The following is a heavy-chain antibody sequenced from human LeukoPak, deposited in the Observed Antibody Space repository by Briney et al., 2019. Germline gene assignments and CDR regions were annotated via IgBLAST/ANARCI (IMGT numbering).Heavy chain of an antibody. J-gene: IGHJ6*03. CDR2: IYHSGST. D-gene: IGHD1-26*01. CDR3: ASNSGIVGATPPYSNYYYMDV. CDR1: GGSISSGGYY. Sequence: TPSQTLSLTCTVFGGSISSGGYYWSWIRQPPGKGLEWIGYIYHSGSTYYNPSLKSRVTISVDRSKIQFSLKLSSVTAADTAVYYCASNSGIVGATPPYSNYYYMDVWGKGTTVTVSS. V-gene: IGHV4-30-2*01.